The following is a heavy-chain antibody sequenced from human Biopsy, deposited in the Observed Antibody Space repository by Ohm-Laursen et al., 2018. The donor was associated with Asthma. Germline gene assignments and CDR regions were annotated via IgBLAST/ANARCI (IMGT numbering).Heavy chain of an antibody. CDR1: GFTFSDHY. CDR2: TRNKANSYTT. J-gene: IGHJ4*02. CDR3: ASDLGGYYYDSSGYSSDY. Sequence: SLRLSCSASGFTFSDHYMDWVRQAPGKGLEWVGRTRNKANSYTTEYAASVKGRFTISRDDSKNSLYLQMNSLKTEDTAVHYCASDLGGYYYDSSGYSSDYWGQGTLVTVSS. D-gene: IGHD3-22*01. V-gene: IGHV3-72*01.